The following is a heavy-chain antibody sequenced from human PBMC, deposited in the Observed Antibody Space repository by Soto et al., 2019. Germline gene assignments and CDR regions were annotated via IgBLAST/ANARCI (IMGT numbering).Heavy chain of an antibody. CDR1: GYTFTSYS. Sequence: QVQLVQSGAEVKKPGASVKVSCKASGYTFTSYSISWVRQAPGQGLERMGWISAYNGNTNYAQKLQGRVTMTTDTSTSTAYMELRSLRSDDTAVYYCASSFTSSQWRYGMDVWGQGTTVTVSS. J-gene: IGHJ6*02. V-gene: IGHV1-18*01. CDR2: ISAYNGNT. CDR3: ASSFTSSQWRYGMDV. D-gene: IGHD2-2*01.